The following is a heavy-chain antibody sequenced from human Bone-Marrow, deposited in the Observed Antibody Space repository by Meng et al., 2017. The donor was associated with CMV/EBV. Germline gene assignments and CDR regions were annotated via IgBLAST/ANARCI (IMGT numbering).Heavy chain of an antibody. CDR2: IYTSGST. Sequence: QVQPRESGPGLVKPSETLSLTCTVSGGSISSYYWSWIRQPAGKGLEWIGRIYTSGSTNYNPSLKSRVTMSVDTSKNQFSLKLSSVTAADTAVYYCARGDLAPLDETYYFDYWGQEPWSPSPQ. CDR1: GGSISSYY. D-gene: IGHD2-21*02. CDR3: ARGDLAPLDETYYFDY. J-gene: IGHJ4*01. V-gene: IGHV4-4*07.